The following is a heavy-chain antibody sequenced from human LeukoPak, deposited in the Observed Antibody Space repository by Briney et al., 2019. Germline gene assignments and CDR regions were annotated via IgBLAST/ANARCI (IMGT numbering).Heavy chain of an antibody. V-gene: IGHV1-3*01. CDR3: ARDLSTWYYYDSSGYYLDY. Sequence: ASVKVSCKASGYTFTSYAMHWVRQAPGQRLEWMGWINAGNGNTKYSQKFQGRVTITRDTSASTAYMGLSSLRSEDTAVYYCARDLSTWYYYDSSGYYLDYWGQGTLVTVSS. J-gene: IGHJ4*02. CDR1: GYTFTSYA. CDR2: INAGNGNT. D-gene: IGHD3-22*01.